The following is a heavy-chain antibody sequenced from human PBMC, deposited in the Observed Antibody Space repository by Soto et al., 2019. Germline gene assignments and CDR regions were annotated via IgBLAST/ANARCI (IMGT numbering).Heavy chain of an antibody. D-gene: IGHD4-17*01. CDR2: ISSNSATI. Sequence: EVRLVESGGGLVQPGRSLRLSCVASGFIADDYAMHWVRQAPGKGLEWVSGISSNSATINYADSVKGRFTISRDNAKNSLFLQMNSLRPEDTAFYYCVKDMKWGGMTTIHYFDSWGQGTLVTVSS. CDR3: VKDMKWGGMTTIHYFDS. CDR1: GFIADDYA. J-gene: IGHJ4*02. V-gene: IGHV3-9*02.